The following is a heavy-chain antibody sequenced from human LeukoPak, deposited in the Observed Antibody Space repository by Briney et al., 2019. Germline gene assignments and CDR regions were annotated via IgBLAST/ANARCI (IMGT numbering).Heavy chain of an antibody. CDR3: AKRRDQSSDGAFDY. CDR1: GFTFSSYA. Sequence: PGGSLRLSCAASGFTFSSYAMSWVRQAPEKGLEWVSAISSSGGSTHYADSVKGRFTISRDNSKNTLYLQMNSLRAEDTAVYYCAKRRDQSSDGAFDYWGQGTLVTVSS. CDR2: ISSSGGST. J-gene: IGHJ4*02. D-gene: IGHD6-19*01. V-gene: IGHV3-23*01.